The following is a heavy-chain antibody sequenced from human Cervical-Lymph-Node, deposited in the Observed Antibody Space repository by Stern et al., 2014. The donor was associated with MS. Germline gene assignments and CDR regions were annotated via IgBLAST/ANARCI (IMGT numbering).Heavy chain of an antibody. Sequence: QLVESGPEVKKPGTSVKVSCKASGFTFTSSDVQWVRQARGQRLEWIGWVVVGSGDTNYAQKFQGRVTITQDTSISTAYMELSSLRSEDTAVYYCASGTPIAALRMDYWGQGTLVTVSS. V-gene: IGHV1-58*01. CDR1: GFTFTSSD. CDR2: VVVGSGDT. CDR3: ASGTPIAALRMDY. J-gene: IGHJ4*02. D-gene: IGHD6-13*01.